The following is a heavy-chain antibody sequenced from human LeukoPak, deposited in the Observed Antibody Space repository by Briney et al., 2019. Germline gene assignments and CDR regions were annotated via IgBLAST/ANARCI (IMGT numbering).Heavy chain of an antibody. CDR3: SRGPIYLWLYYGMDV. V-gene: IGHV3-49*04. D-gene: IGHD5-18*01. CDR1: GFPVGDHA. J-gene: IGHJ6*02. Sequence: GRSLRLSCAASGFPVGDHAMTWVRQGPGEGLEWVGFIRSKAYGETTEYAASVKGRFTISRDESKSSVYLEMNSLKSEDTAVYYCSRGPIYLWLYYGMDVWGQGTTVIVSS. CDR2: IRSKAYGETT.